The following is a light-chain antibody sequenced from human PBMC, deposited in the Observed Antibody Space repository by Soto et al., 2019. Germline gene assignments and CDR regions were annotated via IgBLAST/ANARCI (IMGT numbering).Light chain of an antibody. CDR2: DVS. V-gene: IGLV2-14*01. CDR1: SSDVGGYNY. J-gene: IGLJ1*01. CDR3: SSYTSSGTYV. Sequence: QSVLTQPASVSGSPGQSITISCTGTSSDVGGYNYVSWYQQHPGKAPKLMIYDVSNRPSGVSDRFSVSKSGNTASLTISNLQAEDEADYYCSSYTSSGTYVFGTGTKLTV.